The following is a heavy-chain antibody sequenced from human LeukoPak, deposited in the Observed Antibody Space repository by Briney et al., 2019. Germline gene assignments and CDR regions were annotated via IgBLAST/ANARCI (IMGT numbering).Heavy chain of an antibody. CDR1: GFTFGNYA. V-gene: IGHV3-30*01. CDR3: PRAGYCTTTTCYYRGIDF. CDR2: ISYDGTDK. D-gene: IGHD2-2*01. Sequence: GRSLRLSCAASGFTFGNYAVHWVRQAPGKGLEGVAVISYDGTDKYYADSVKGRFTISRDTSNNTLYLQMNSLRAEDTAVYYCPRAGYCTTTTCYYRGIDFWGQGTLVTVSS. J-gene: IGHJ4*02.